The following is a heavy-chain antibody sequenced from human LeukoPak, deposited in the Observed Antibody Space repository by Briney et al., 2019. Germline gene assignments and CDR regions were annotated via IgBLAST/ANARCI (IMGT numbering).Heavy chain of an antibody. J-gene: IGHJ4*02. D-gene: IGHD3-16*02. CDR1: GGSFSGYL. CDR2: INDSGST. V-gene: IGHV4-34*01. Sequence: SETLSLTCAVYGGSFSGYLWSWIRQSPGKGLEWIGEINDSGSTNYNPSLESRVTMSVDTSKNHLFLKLSSVTAADTAVYYCARAVWGSYPPFDYWGQGTLVTVSS. CDR3: ARAVWGSYPPFDY.